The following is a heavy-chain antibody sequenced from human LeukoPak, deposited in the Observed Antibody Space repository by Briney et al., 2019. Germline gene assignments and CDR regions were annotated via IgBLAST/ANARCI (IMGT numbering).Heavy chain of an antibody. Sequence: GGSLRLSCAASGFTFSSYWMSWVRQAPGKGLEWVANIKQDGSEKYYVDSVKGRFTISRDNARNSLYLQMNSLRAEDTAVYYCARDSGSGSYPYYFDYWGQRTLVTVSS. V-gene: IGHV3-7*01. D-gene: IGHD1-26*01. CDR3: ARDSGSGSYPYYFDY. CDR1: GFTFSSYW. J-gene: IGHJ4*02. CDR2: IKQDGSEK.